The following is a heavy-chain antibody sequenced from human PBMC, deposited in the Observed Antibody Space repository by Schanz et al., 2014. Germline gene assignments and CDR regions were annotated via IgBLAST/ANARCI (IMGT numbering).Heavy chain of an antibody. V-gene: IGHV1-69*09. Sequence: QVQLVQSGSELKKPGASVRVSCKASGYTFTSYAMNWVRQAPGQGLEWMGRFVPRLRVALYAQNFRGRVTITADSSTNTAYLEVSSLRFEDTAMYYCARAGQDYSDSSGYATYYFGNWGQGTLVTVSS. CDR3: ARAGQDYSDSSGYATYYFGN. J-gene: IGHJ4*02. D-gene: IGHD3-22*01. CDR1: GYTFTSYA. CDR2: FVPRLRVA.